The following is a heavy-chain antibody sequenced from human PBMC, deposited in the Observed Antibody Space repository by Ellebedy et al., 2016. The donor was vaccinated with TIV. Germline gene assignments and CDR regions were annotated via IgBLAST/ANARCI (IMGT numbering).Heavy chain of an antibody. J-gene: IGHJ5*02. Sequence: SETLSLXCAVYGGSFGGHSWTWTRQPPGKGLEWIGEINHSGVTKYHPSLVSRVTISLDMSKNNLSLKMSSVTAADTAVYYCARGGGIRESATVTRNWFAPWGQGTLVTVSS. CDR3: ARGGGIRESATVTRNWFAP. CDR1: GGSFGGHS. D-gene: IGHD4-11*01. V-gene: IGHV4-34*01. CDR2: INHSGVT.